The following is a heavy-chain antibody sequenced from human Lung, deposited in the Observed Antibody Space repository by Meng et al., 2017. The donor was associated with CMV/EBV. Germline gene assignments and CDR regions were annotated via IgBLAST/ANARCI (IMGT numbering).Heavy chain of an antibody. CDR2: INHSGST. V-gene: IGHV4-34*01. D-gene: IGHD6-13*01. CDR1: GWSFSGYY. J-gene: IGHJ4*02. Sequence: WPVYGWSFSGYYWSWLRQPPGKGLEWIGEINHSGSTNYNPSLKSRVTISVDTSKNQFSLKLSSVTAADTAVYYCASGYSSIRGFDYWGQGTLVTVSS. CDR3: ASGYSSIRGFDY.